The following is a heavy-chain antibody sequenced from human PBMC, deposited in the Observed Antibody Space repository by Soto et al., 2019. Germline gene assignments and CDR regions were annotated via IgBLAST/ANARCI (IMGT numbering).Heavy chain of an antibody. V-gene: IGHV4-59*01. J-gene: IGHJ4*02. D-gene: IGHD6-13*01. CDR2: IYYSGST. CDR3: ARVRDGAAAKLIDY. Sequence: SETLSLTCTVSGGSISSYYWSWIRQPPGKGLEWIGYIYYSGSTNYNPSLKSRVTISVDTSKNQFSLKLSSVTAADTAVYYCARVRDGAAAKLIDYWGQGTLVTVSS. CDR1: GGSISSYY.